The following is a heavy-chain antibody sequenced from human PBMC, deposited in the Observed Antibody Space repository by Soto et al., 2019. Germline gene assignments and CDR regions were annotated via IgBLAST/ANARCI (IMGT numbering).Heavy chain of an antibody. CDR3: ARYIYGQGFQA. V-gene: IGHV1-8*01. Sequence: QVQLVQPGAEVRKPGASVKVSCKASGDIFTNFDFTWVRQATGKGLEWIGWMRANSGDTGHDQKFQGRVRMTRDTSMSTAYMELSSLRAEDTAVYYCARYIYGQGFQAWGQGTLVFVSS. CDR2: MRANSGDT. J-gene: IGHJ5*02. D-gene: IGHD3-3*02. CDR1: GDIFTNFD.